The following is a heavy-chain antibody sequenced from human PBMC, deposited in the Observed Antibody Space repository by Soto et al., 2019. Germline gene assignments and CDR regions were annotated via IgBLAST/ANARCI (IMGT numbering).Heavy chain of an antibody. D-gene: IGHD5-12*01. J-gene: IGHJ4*02. Sequence: EVQLLESGGGLVQTGGSLRLSCAASGFTFSSYAMSWVRQAPGNGLEWVSAISGSGGSTYYADSVKGRFTISRDNSKHTQYLQMSSLRAEDTAVYYCAKDPSNIVATLFQGYFDYWGQGTLVTVSS. CDR1: GFTFSSYA. CDR2: ISGSGGST. CDR3: AKDPSNIVATLFQGYFDY. V-gene: IGHV3-23*01.